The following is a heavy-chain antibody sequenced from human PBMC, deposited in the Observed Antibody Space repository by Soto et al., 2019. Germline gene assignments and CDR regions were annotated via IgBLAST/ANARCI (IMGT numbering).Heavy chain of an antibody. CDR2: INPNSGGT. J-gene: IGHJ6*02. CDR3: ARVSYDFNYYYYGMDV. V-gene: IGHV1-2*02. D-gene: IGHD3-16*01. Sequence: ASVKVSCKASGYTFTGYYMHWVRQAPGQGLEWMGWINPNSGGTNYAQKFQGRVTMTRDTSISTAYMELSRLRSDDTAVYYCARVSYDFNYYYYGMDVWGQGTTVTVSS. CDR1: GYTFTGYY.